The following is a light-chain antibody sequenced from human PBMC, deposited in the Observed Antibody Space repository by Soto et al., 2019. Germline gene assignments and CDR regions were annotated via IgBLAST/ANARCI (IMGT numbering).Light chain of an antibody. Sequence: EIVMTQSPATLSVSPGERATLSFRASQSVANFLAWYQQKPGQAPRLLIYDASNRATGIPARFSGSGSGTDFTLTISSLEPEDFAVYYCQQRSSWPPITFGQGTRLEI. CDR2: DAS. J-gene: IGKJ5*01. CDR3: QQRSSWPPIT. V-gene: IGKV3-11*01. CDR1: QSVANF.